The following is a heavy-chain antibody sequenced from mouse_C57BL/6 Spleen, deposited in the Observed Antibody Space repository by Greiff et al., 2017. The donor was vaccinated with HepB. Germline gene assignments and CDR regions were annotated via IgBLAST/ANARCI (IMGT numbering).Heavy chain of an antibody. CDR1: GYAFSSSW. Sequence: VQLQQSGPELVKPGASVKISCKASGYAFSSSWMNWVKQRPGKGLEWIGRIYPGDGDTNYNGKFKGKATLTADKSSSTAYMQLSSLTSEDSAVYCCARLGSTMVTTKGRYAMDYWGQGTSVTVSS. V-gene: IGHV1-82*01. CDR2: IYPGDGDT. D-gene: IGHD2-2*01. CDR3: ARLGSTMVTTKGRYAMDY. J-gene: IGHJ4*01.